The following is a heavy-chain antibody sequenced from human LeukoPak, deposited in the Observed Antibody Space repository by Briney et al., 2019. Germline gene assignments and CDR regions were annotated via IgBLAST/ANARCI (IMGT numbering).Heavy chain of an antibody. CDR2: IWYDGSNK. V-gene: IGHV3-33*01. CDR1: GFTFSSYG. D-gene: IGHD2-15*01. Sequence: PGGSLRLSCAASGFTFSSYGMHWVRQAPGKGLEWVAVIWYDGSNKYYADSVKGRFTISRDNSKNTLYLQMNSLRAEDTAVYYCARAPCSLSGGSCYRFDPWGQGTLVTVSS. J-gene: IGHJ5*02. CDR3: ARAPCSLSGGSCYRFDP.